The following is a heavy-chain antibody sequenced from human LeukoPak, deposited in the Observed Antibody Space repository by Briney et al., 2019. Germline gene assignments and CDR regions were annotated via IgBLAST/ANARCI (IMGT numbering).Heavy chain of an antibody. CDR1: GFTFSSYA. CDR3: AKVGATRYYYYYYMDV. D-gene: IGHD1-26*01. V-gene: IGHV3-23*01. J-gene: IGHJ6*03. Sequence: PGGSLRLSCAASGFTFSSYAMSWVRQAPGKGLEWVSAISGSGGSTYYADSVKGRFTISRDNSKNTPYLQMNSLRAEDTAVYYCAKVGATRYYYYYYMDVWGKGTTVTVSS. CDR2: ISGSGGST.